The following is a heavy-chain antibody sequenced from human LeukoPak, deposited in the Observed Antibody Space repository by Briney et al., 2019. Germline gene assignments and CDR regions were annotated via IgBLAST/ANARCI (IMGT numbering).Heavy chain of an antibody. Sequence: SEILSLTCTVSGGSISSYYWSWIRQPPGKGLEWIGYIYYSGSTNYNPSLKSRVTISVDTSKNQFSLKLSSVTAADTAVYYCARARVYDSSGYCFDYWGQGTLVTVSS. CDR3: ARARVYDSSGYCFDY. V-gene: IGHV4-59*01. CDR1: GGSISSYY. D-gene: IGHD3-22*01. CDR2: IYYSGST. J-gene: IGHJ4*02.